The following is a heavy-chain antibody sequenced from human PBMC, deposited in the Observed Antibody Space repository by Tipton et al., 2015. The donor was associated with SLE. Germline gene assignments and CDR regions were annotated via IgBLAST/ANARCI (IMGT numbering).Heavy chain of an antibody. Sequence: VQLVQSGAEVKEPGESLKISCKGSGYSFPSYWIGWVRQMPGKGLEWMGIIYPGDSDTRYSPSFQGQVTISVDKSINIAYPQWSSLQASDSGVYYCARQGPGGTADPFDFWGQGTPVTVSS. CDR3: ARQGPGGTADPFDF. V-gene: IGHV5-51*03. D-gene: IGHD1/OR15-1a*01. CDR1: GYSFPSYW. CDR2: IYPGDSDT. J-gene: IGHJ4*02.